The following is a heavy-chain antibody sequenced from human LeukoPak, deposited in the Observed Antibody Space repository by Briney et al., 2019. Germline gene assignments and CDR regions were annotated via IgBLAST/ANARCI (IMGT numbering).Heavy chain of an antibody. CDR1: GGSVSSGSYY. D-gene: IGHD5-18*01. V-gene: IGHV4-61*02. Sequence: PSETLSLTCTVSGGSVSSGSYYWSWIRQPAGKGLEWIGRIYTSGSTNYNPSLKSRVTISVDTSKNQFSLKLTSVTAADTAVYYCARGPPRYTSYWGQGALVTVSS. CDR2: IYTSGST. J-gene: IGHJ4*02. CDR3: ARGPPRYTSY.